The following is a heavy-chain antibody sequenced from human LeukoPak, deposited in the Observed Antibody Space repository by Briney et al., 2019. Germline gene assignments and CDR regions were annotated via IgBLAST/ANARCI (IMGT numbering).Heavy chain of an antibody. Sequence: GASVKVSCKASGYTFTSYYMHWVRQAPGQGLEWMGIINPSGGSTSYAQKFQGRVTMTRDTSTSTVYMELSSLRSEDTAVYYCARAFIVPAGTGGAFDIWGQGTMVTVSS. D-gene: IGHD2-2*01. V-gene: IGHV1-46*01. CDR1: GYTFTSYY. J-gene: IGHJ3*02. CDR3: ARAFIVPAGTGGAFDI. CDR2: INPSGGST.